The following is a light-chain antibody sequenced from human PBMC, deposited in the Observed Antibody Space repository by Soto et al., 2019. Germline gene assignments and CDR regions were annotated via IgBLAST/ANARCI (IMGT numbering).Light chain of an antibody. Sequence: EIVLTQSPGTLSLSPGERATLSCRASQSVAKNYLAWYQQEPGQAPRLLIHGAFIRATGIPDRFSGSGSGTDFTLTISRLEPEDFAVYYCNQYASSPPTFGQGTKVEI. CDR1: QSVAKNY. V-gene: IGKV3-20*01. CDR3: NQYASSPPT. J-gene: IGKJ1*01. CDR2: GAF.